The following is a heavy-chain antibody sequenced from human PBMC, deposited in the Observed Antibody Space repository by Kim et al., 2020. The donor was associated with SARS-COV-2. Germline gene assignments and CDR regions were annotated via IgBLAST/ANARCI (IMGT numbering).Heavy chain of an antibody. D-gene: IGHD3-16*01. V-gene: IGHV3-30*03. CDR2: ISYDGSNK. CDR1: GFTFSRHG. J-gene: IGHJ6*02. Sequence: GGSLRLSCAASGFTFSRHGMHWVRQAPGKGLEWVAVISYDGSNKYYADSVKGRFTISRDNSKNTLYLQMNSLRAEDTAVYYCATGGNYYYYGMDVWGQGT. CDR3: ATGGNYYYYGMDV.